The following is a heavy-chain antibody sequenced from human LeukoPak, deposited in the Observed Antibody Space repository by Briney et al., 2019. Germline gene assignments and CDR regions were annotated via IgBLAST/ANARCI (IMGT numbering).Heavy chain of an antibody. V-gene: IGHV4-34*01. Sequence: PSETLSLTCAVYGGSFSGYYWSWIRQPPGKGLEWIGEINHSGSTNYNPSLKSRVTISVDTSKNQFSLKLSSVTAADTAVYHCASRAGYDSSGYNTYYFDYWGQGTLVTVSS. CDR3: ASRAGYDSSGYNTYYFDY. J-gene: IGHJ4*02. CDR1: GGSFSGYY. D-gene: IGHD3-22*01. CDR2: INHSGST.